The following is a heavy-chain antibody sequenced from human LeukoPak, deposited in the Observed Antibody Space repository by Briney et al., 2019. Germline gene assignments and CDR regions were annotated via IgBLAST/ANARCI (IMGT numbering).Heavy chain of an antibody. CDR1: GFIVSSNY. CDR3: ARSLLTGTTPYYYYYMDV. J-gene: IGHJ6*03. Sequence: GGSLRLSCSASGFIVSSNYMYWVRQAPGKGLEWVSDIYSGGTTNYADSVKGRVTISRDNSKNTLYLQMNSLRAEDTAVYYCARSLLTGTTPYYYYYMDVWGKGTTVTVSS. V-gene: IGHV3-66*02. D-gene: IGHD1-7*01. CDR2: IYSGGTT.